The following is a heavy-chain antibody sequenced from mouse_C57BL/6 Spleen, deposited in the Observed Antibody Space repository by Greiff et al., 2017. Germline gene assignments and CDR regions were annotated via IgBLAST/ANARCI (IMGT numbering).Heavy chain of an antibody. Sequence: VQGVESGPGLVAPSQSLSITCTVSGFSLTSYAISWVRQPPGKGLEWLGVIRTGGGTNYNSALKSRLSISKDNSKSQVFFKMNSLQTDDTARYYCAREGNYSWFAYWGQGTLVTVSA. CDR3: AREGNYSWFAY. V-gene: IGHV2-9-1*01. J-gene: IGHJ3*01. CDR1: GFSLTSYA. CDR2: IRTGGGT. D-gene: IGHD2-1*01.